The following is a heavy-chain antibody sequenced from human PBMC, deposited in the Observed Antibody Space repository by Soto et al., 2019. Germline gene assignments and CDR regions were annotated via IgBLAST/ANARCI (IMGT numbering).Heavy chain of an antibody. CDR3: ARGSGSWVTDF. J-gene: IGHJ6*02. D-gene: IGHD3-10*01. CDR2: INAYNGNT. Sequence: QVQLVQSGAEVKKPGASVKVSCKSSGYSFTTYGITWVRLAPGQGPEWMGWINAYNGNTNYAQKFQGRVTMTTDTPTSTAHMELRSLRSDDTAVYYCARGSGSWVTDFWGQGTTVTVSS. V-gene: IGHV1-18*04. CDR1: GYSFTTYG.